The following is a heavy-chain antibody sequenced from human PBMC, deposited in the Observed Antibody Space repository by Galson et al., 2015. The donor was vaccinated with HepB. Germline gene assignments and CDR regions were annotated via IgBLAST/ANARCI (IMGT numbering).Heavy chain of an antibody. CDR3: VRDLYYYDSTALGFDI. CDR2: ISYDGVNK. J-gene: IGHJ3*02. D-gene: IGHD3-22*01. CDR1: GFIFRSFA. Sequence: SLRLSCAASGFIFRSFAMHWVRQAPGKGLEWVTVISYDGVNKLYSDSVKGRFTISRDNSKNTLSLQMNSLRPEDTALYYCVRDLYYYDSTALGFDIWGQGTMVTVSS. V-gene: IGHV3-30*14.